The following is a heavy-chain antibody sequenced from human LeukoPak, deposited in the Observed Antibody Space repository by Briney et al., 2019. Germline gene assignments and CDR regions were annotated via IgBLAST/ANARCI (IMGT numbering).Heavy chain of an antibody. CDR2: IYYSVRT. J-gene: IGHJ6*03. D-gene: IGHD3-10*01. V-gene: IGHV4-39*01. CDR1: GGSISSSSYY. Sequence: SETLSLTCTVSGGSISSSSYYWGWIRQPPGKGLEWIGSIYYSVRTYYNPSLKSRVTISVDTSKNQFSLKLSSVTAADTAVYYCARRLVRGVMPFYYYYYYMDVWGKGTTVTISS. CDR3: ARRLVRGVMPFYYYYYYMDV.